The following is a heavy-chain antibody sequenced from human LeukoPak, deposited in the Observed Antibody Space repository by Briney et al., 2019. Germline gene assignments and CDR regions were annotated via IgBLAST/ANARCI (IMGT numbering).Heavy chain of an antibody. J-gene: IGHJ3*02. Sequence: SETLSLTCTVSGGSISSYYWSWIRQPAGKGLEWIGRIYTSGSTNYNPSLKSRVTISVDRSKNQFSLKLSSVTAADTAVYYCARDGATYCGGDCYLGAFDIWGQGTMVTVSS. CDR1: GGSISSYY. CDR2: IYTSGST. D-gene: IGHD2-21*01. CDR3: ARDGATYCGGDCYLGAFDI. V-gene: IGHV4-4*07.